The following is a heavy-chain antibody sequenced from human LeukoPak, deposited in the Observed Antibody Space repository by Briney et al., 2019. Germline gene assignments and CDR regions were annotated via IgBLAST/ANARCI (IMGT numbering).Heavy chain of an antibody. D-gene: IGHD3-3*01. J-gene: IGHJ5*02. Sequence: GGSLRLSCAASGFTFSSYGMHWVRQAPGKGLEWVAVIWYDGSNKYYADSVKGRFTISRDNSKNTLYLQMNSLISEDTAIYNCVKDFGVGRPDPWGQGTLVTVSS. CDR1: GFTFSSYG. CDR2: IWYDGSNK. V-gene: IGHV3-30*02. CDR3: VKDFGVGRPDP.